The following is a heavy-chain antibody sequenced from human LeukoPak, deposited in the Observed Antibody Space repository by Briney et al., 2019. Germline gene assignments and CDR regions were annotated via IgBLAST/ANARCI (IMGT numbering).Heavy chain of an antibody. CDR1: GFTVSSYA. V-gene: IGHV3-23*01. J-gene: IGHJ5*02. Sequence: PGGSLRLSCAASGFTVSSYAMSWVRQAPGKGLEWVSAISGSGGSTYYADSVKGRFTISRDNSKNTLYLQMNSLRAEDTAVYYCAKAYDFWSGYLNPFDPWGQGTLVTVSS. CDR2: ISGSGGST. D-gene: IGHD3-3*01. CDR3: AKAYDFWSGYLNPFDP.